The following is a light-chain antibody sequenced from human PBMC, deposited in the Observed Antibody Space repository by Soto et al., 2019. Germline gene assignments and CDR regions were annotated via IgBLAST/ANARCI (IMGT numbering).Light chain of an antibody. CDR1: SSNIGAGYE. J-gene: IGLJ1*01. CDR2: ENN. CDR3: QSYDSSLSGYV. V-gene: IGLV1-40*01. Sequence: QSVLTQPPSVSEAPGQRVTIPCTGSSSNIGAGYEAHWYQQVPGTAPKLLIYENNNRPSGVPDRFSGSKSGTSASLAITGLQAEDEAEYYCQSYDSSLSGYVFGTGTKLTVL.